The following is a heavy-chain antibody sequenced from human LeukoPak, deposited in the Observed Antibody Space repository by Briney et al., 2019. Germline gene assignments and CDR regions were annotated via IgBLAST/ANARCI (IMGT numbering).Heavy chain of an antibody. CDR1: GFTFSDSY. J-gene: IGHJ4*02. Sequence: GGSLRLSCAASGFTFSDSYMSWIRQVPGKGLEWVSYISSSGGTIYYADSVKGRFTISRDNAKNSLYLQMNSLRAEDTAVYYCARSGYNWNDVIFFDYWGQGILVTVSS. V-gene: IGHV3-11*04. CDR3: ARSGYNWNDVIFFDY. D-gene: IGHD1-1*01. CDR2: ISSSGGTI.